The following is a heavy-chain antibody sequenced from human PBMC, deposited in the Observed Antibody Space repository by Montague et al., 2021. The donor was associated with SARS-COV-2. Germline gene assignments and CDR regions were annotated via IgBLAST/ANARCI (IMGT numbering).Heavy chain of an antibody. CDR3: ARDPNWGAH. Sequence: SLSLSFSASGFSFSTFWMTWVRQAPGKGLEWVASIKPDGSGKYYVESVKGRFTISRDNARNSLYLQLNNLRAEDTAVYYCARDPNWGAHWGQGNLVTVSS. CDR1: GFSFSTFW. D-gene: IGHD7-27*01. J-gene: IGHJ4*02. V-gene: IGHV3-7*05. CDR2: IKPDGSGK.